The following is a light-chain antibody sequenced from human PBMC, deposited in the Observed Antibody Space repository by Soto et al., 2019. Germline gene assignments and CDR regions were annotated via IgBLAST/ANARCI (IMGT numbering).Light chain of an antibody. J-gene: IGKJ1*01. CDR1: QSISSW. CDR3: QQYNSYGT. V-gene: IGKV1-5*01. CDR2: DAS. Sequence: DIQMTQSPSTLSASVGDRVTITCRASQSISSWLAWYQQKPGKAPKLLIYDASSLESGVPSRFSGSGSGTEFNLTISSLQPDDFATYYCQQYNSYGTFGHGTKVEIK.